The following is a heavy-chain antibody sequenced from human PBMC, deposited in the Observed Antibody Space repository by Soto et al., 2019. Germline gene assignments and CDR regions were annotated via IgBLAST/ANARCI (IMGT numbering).Heavy chain of an antibody. CDR2: INRHGDST. CDR1: GFGFDEYG. J-gene: IGHJ4*02. Sequence: EVYLVESGGGVVRPGGSLRLSCAASGFGFDEYGMSWVRQGPGKGXXXXSGINRHGDSTGYADSVKGRFTISRDNAKNSLYLQMNGLRAEDTAFYYCARDHRWGYEYGDSGDSWGQGTLVTVSS. CDR3: ARDHRWGYEYGDSGDS. V-gene: IGHV3-20*04. D-gene: IGHD4-17*01.